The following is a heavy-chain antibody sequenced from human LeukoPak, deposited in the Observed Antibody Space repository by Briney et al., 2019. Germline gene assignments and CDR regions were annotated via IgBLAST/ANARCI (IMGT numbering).Heavy chain of an antibody. CDR1: GYSFTTYG. J-gene: IGHJ3*02. V-gene: IGHV1-18*01. Sequence: ASVKVSCKASGYSFTTYGITWVRQAPGQGLEWMGWINAYNGNTNYAQKIQGRVTMTTDTSTTTAYMELRSLRSDDTAVYYCARSLQGDHFDIWGQGTMVTVSS. CDR2: INAYNGNT. CDR3: ARSLQGDHFDI. D-gene: IGHD2-21*01.